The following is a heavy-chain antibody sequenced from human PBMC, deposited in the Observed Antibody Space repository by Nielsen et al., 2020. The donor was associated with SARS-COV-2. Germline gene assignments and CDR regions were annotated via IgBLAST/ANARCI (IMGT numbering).Heavy chain of an antibody. V-gene: IGHV4-30-4*07. CDR3: ARGSMVRGVIIFSWFDP. CDR2: IYYSGST. D-gene: IGHD3-10*01. J-gene: IGHJ5*02. Sequence: SQTLSLTCAVSAGSISSGGYSWSWIRQPPGKGLEWIGYIYYSGSTYYNPSLKSRVTISVDTSKNQFSLKLSSVAAADTAVYYCARGSMVRGVIIFSWFDPWGQGTLVTVSS. CDR1: AGSISSGGYS.